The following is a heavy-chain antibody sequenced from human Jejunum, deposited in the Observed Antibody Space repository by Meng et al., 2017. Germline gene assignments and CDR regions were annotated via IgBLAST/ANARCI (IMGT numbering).Heavy chain of an antibody. CDR3: ARGGGSTAYFDY. V-gene: IGHV1-18*01. CDR1: GYPFTGDG. Sequence: QVQLVQAGGEVKKPGAAVKVSCKASGYPFTGDGISWVRQAPGQGLEWMGWISGLSGGTKYSQKFQGRVPMTTDTSTSTAYMELRSLRSDDTAVYYCARGGGSTAYFDYWGQGTLVTVSS. J-gene: IGHJ4*02. D-gene: IGHD3-16*01. CDR2: ISGLSGGT.